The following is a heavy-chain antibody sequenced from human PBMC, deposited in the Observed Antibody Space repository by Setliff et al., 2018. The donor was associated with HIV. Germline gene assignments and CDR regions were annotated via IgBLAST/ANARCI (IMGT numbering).Heavy chain of an antibody. Sequence: ASVKVSCKIYGYTLSELSMHWVRQATGKGLEWMGYFDPQDGETVYTHKFQGRVTLTEDTSTGTSDMELSSLRSEDTAVYYCATSGTYYYGSGSYHASGYWGQGTLVTVSS. CDR2: FDPQDGET. J-gene: IGHJ4*02. CDR3: ATSGTYYYGSGSYHASGY. CDR1: GYTLSELS. D-gene: IGHD3-10*01. V-gene: IGHV1-24*01.